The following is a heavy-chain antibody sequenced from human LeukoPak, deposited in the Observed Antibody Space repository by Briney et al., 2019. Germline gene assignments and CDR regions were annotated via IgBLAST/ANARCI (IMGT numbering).Heavy chain of an antibody. CDR1: GFTFSSYS. CDR3: ARADSSSWKPAATDY. D-gene: IGHD6-13*01. V-gene: IGHV3-21*01. Sequence: GGSLRLSCAASGFTFSSYSMNWVRQAPGKGLEWVSSISSSSSYIYYADSVKGRFTISRDNAKNSLYLQMNSLRAEDTAVYYCARADSSSWKPAATDYWGQGTLVTVSS. CDR2: ISSSSSYI. J-gene: IGHJ4*02.